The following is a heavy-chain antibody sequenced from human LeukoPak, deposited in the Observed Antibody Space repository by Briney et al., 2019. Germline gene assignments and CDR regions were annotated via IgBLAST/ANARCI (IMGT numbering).Heavy chain of an antibody. Sequence: GGSLRLSCAASGFTFSSYWMHWVRHAPGKGLVWVSRINSDGSSTNYADSVKGRFTISRDNAKNTLYLQMNTLRAEDTAVYYCARPIAAAGAFDIWGQGTMVTVSS. D-gene: IGHD6-13*01. J-gene: IGHJ3*02. CDR3: ARPIAAAGAFDI. V-gene: IGHV3-74*01. CDR2: INSDGSST. CDR1: GFTFSSYW.